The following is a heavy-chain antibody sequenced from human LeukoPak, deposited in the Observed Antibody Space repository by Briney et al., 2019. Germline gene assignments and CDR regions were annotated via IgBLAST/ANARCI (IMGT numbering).Heavy chain of an antibody. J-gene: IGHJ6*02. D-gene: IGHD1/OR15-1a*01. CDR3: ASGNKYYYYYYGMDV. CDR2: FDPEDGET. Sequence: ASVKVSCTVSGYTLTELSMHWVRQAPGKGLEWMGGFDPEDGETIYAQKFQGRVTMTEDTSTDTAYMELSSLRSEDTAVYYCASGNKYYYYYYGMDVWGQGTTVTVSS. CDR1: GYTLTELS. V-gene: IGHV1-24*01.